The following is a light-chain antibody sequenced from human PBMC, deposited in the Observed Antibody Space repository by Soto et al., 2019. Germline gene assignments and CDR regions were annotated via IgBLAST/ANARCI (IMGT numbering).Light chain of an antibody. Sequence: DIQLTQSPSFLSASVGDRVTITCRASQVISNYLAWYQQEPGKAPKLLIYGASTLQGGVPSRFSGSGSGTEFTLTISSLQPEDFATYYCQQLKIYPWTFGQGTKVEI. CDR3: QQLKIYPWT. CDR2: GAS. V-gene: IGKV1-9*01. J-gene: IGKJ1*01. CDR1: QVISNY.